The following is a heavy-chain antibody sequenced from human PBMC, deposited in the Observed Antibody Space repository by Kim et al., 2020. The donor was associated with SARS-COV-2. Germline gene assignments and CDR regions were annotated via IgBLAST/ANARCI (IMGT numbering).Heavy chain of an antibody. CDR2: IGGTSNYI. CDR1: GFGFDTHS. D-gene: IGHD2-2*01. CDR3: ARGGYCSSTSCYFYYYALDV. J-gene: IGHJ6*02. V-gene: IGHV3-21*01. Sequence: GGSLRLSCAASGFGFDTHSMNWVRQAPGKGLEWVSSIGGTSNYIYYADSVKGRFTISRDNAKNSLFLQMNSLRAEDTAVYYCARGGYCSSTSCYFYYYALDVWRQGTTVTVSS.